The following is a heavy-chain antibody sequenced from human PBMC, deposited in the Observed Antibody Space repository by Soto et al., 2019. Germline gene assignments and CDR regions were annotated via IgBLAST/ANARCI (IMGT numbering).Heavy chain of an antibody. Sequence: GGSLRLSCAASGFTFSSYWMSWVRQAPGKGLEWVANIKQDGSEKYYVDSVKGRFTISRDNAKNSLYLQMNSLRAEDTAVYYCARVIAVAGKNRFDIWGQGTMVTVSS. CDR3: ARVIAVAGKNRFDI. V-gene: IGHV3-7*01. D-gene: IGHD6-19*01. CDR2: IKQDGSEK. CDR1: GFTFSSYW. J-gene: IGHJ3*02.